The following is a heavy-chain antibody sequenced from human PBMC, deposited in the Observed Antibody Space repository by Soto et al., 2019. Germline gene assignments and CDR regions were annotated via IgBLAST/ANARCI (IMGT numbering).Heavy chain of an antibody. J-gene: IGHJ4*02. CDR3: ASRPIAAAGTGPRYYFDY. Sequence: PGESLKISCKGSGCSFTSYWISWVRQMPGKGLEWMGRIDPSDSYTNYSPSFQGHVTISADKSISTAYLQWSSLKASDTAMYYCASRPIAAAGTGPRYYFDYWGQGTLVTVSS. V-gene: IGHV5-10-1*01. CDR1: GCSFTSYW. D-gene: IGHD6-13*01. CDR2: IDPSDSYT.